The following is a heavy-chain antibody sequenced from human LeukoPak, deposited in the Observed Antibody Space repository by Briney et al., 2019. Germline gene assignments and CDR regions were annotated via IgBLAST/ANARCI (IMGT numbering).Heavy chain of an antibody. CDR1: GYTLTELS. J-gene: IGHJ5*02. D-gene: IGHD2-15*01. V-gene: IGHV1-24*01. CDR2: FDPEDGET. CDR3: AISGYCSGGSCYWFDP. Sequence: ASVKFSCKVSGYTLTELSMHWVRQAPGKGLEGMGGFDPEDGETIYAQKFQGRVTMTEDTSTDTAYMELSSLRSEDTAVYYCAISGYCSGGSCYWFDPWGQGTLVTVSS.